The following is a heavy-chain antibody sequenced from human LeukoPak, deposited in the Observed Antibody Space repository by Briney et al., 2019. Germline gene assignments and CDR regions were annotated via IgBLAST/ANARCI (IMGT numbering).Heavy chain of an antibody. V-gene: IGHV1-2*06. D-gene: IGHD3-22*01. CDR2: INPNSGGT. J-gene: IGHJ4*02. CDR3: ARDSYYYDSSGITKIFDY. CDR1: GYTFTGYY. Sequence: ASVKVSCKASGYTFTGYYMHWVRQAPGQGLEWMGRINPNSGGTNYAQKFQGRVTMTRDTSISTAYMELSRLRSDDTAVYYCARDSYYYDSSGITKIFDYWGQGTLVTVSS.